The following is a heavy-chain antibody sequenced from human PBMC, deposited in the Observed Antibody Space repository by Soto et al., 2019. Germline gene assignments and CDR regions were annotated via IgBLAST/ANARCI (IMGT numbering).Heavy chain of an antibody. Sequence: QGQLVQSGGGLVKPGGSLRLSCAASGFTVSDYHIIWIRQAPGKGLEWVSYINDSGDTIYYLDSLKGRITISRDNAKNSLFLQMNSLRAEDTAVYYCAREPHGFLELSSVFAFDIWGQGTMVTVSS. CDR1: GFTVSDYH. J-gene: IGHJ3*02. CDR2: INDSGDTI. V-gene: IGHV3-11*01. CDR3: AREPHGFLELSSVFAFDI. D-gene: IGHD3-3*01.